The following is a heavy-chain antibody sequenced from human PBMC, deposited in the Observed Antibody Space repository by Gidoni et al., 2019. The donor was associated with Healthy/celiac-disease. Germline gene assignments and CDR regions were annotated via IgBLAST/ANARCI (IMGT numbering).Heavy chain of an antibody. V-gene: IGHV4-39*01. CDR2: IYYSGST. D-gene: IGHD2-15*01. Sequence: QLQLQESGPGLVKPSETLSLTCPVSRASISSSSYYWGWIRQPPGKGLDWIVSIYYSGSTYYNPSLKSRVTISVDTSKNQFSLKLSSVTAADTAVYYCARLAEYCSGGSCYPYYYYYMDVWGKGTTVTVSS. CDR3: ARLAEYCSGGSCYPYYYYYMDV. J-gene: IGHJ6*03. CDR1: RASISSSSYY.